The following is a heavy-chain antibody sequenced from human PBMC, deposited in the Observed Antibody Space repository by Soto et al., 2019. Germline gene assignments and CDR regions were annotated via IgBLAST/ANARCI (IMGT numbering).Heavy chain of an antibody. J-gene: IGHJ3*02. V-gene: IGHV1-18*04. CDR3: ASPSTGIAAADNAFDI. CDR1: GYTFTSYG. Sequence: ASVKVSCKASGYTFTSYGISWVRQAPGQGLEWMGWISAYNGNTNYAQKLQGRVTMTTDTSTSTAHMELRSLRSDDTAVYYCASPSTGIAAADNAFDIWGQGTMVTVSS. D-gene: IGHD6-13*01. CDR2: ISAYNGNT.